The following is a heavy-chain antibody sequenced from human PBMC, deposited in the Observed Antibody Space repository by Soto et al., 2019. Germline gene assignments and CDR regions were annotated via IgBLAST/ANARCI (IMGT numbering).Heavy chain of an antibody. D-gene: IGHD2-15*01. Sequence: PGGSLSLSSPLAGFFFTGSSMCWVRQESGEGMGGVTAIAGSDENTYYAETVNSRFTITRANAKNTMHLHMKSLGDDDTAVYYCVKDCGGGGSGNDWGQGTRVTVYS. CDR3: VKDCGGGGSGND. CDR1: GFFFTGSS. J-gene: IGHJ4*02. CDR2: IAGSDENT. V-gene: IGHV3-23*01.